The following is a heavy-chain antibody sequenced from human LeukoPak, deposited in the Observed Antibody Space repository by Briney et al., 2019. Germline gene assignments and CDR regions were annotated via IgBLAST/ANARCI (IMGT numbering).Heavy chain of an antibody. Sequence: SETLSLTCAVSGGSISSYYWSWIRQPPGKGLEWIGYIYYSGSTNYNPSLKSRVTISVDTSKNQFSLKLSSVTAADTAVYYCARVDYSKENYFDYWGQGTLVTVSS. D-gene: IGHD4-11*01. CDR1: GGSISSYY. V-gene: IGHV4-59*01. CDR2: IYYSGST. CDR3: ARVDYSKENYFDY. J-gene: IGHJ4*02.